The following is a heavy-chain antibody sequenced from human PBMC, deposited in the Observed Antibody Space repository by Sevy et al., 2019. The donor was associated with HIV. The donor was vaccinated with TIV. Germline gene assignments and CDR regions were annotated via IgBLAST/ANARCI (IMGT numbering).Heavy chain of an antibody. V-gene: IGHV4-59*01. D-gene: IGHD6-13*01. CDR2: IYYSGST. CDR3: ARESIATVGYFDY. CDR1: GGSISNYY. Sequence: SETLSLTCTVSGGSISNYYWSWIRQPPGKGLQWIGYIYYSGSTNYNPSLKSRVTMSVDTSKNQFSLKLSSVTAADTAIYYCARESIATVGYFDYWGQGTLVTVSS. J-gene: IGHJ4*02.